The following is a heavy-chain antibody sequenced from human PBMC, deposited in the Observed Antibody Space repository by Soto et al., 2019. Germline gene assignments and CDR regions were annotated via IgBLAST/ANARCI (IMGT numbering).Heavy chain of an antibody. J-gene: IGHJ4*02. CDR3: ARDLSIAAAGTREGY. Sequence: RASVKVSCKASGYTFTSYDINWVRQATGQGLEWMGWMNPNSGNTGYAQKFQGRVTMTRNTSTSTVYMELSSLRSEDTAVYYCARDLSIAAAGTREGYWGQGTLVTVSS. V-gene: IGHV1-8*01. CDR2: MNPNSGNT. D-gene: IGHD6-13*01. CDR1: GYTFTSYD.